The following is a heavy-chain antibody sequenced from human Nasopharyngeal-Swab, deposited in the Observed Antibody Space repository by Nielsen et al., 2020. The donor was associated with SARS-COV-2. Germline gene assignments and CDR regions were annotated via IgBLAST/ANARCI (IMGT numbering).Heavy chain of an antibody. V-gene: IGHV3-33*01. J-gene: IGHJ3*02. D-gene: IGHD2/OR15-2a*01. Sequence: GGSLRLSCAASGFTFSSYGMHWVRQAPGKGLEWVAVIWYDGSNKYYADSVKGRFTISRDNSKNTLYLQMNSLRAEDTAVYYCARGNRPVAFDIWGQGTMVTVPS. CDR2: IWYDGSNK. CDR1: GFTFSSYG. CDR3: ARGNRPVAFDI.